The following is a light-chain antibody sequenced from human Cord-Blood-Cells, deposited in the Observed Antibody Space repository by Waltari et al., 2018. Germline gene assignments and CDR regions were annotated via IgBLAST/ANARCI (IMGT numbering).Light chain of an antibody. CDR3: QSADSSGTYWV. CDR2: KDS. CDR1: ALPQQY. J-gene: IGLJ3*02. V-gene: IGLV3-25*03. Sequence: SYELTQPPSVSVSPGQTARITCSGDALPQQYAYWYQQEPGQAPVLVIYKDSERRSGIPERFSGSSSGTTVTLTISGVQAEDEADYYCQSADSSGTYWVFGGGTKLTVL.